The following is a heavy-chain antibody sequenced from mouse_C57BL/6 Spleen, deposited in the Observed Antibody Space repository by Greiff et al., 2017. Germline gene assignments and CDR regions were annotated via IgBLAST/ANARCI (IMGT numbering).Heavy chain of an antibody. J-gene: IGHJ4*01. D-gene: IGHD2-4*01. CDR3: ARSAYDYDVAMDY. Sequence: VQLKQSGPELVKPGASVKIPCKASGYTFTDYNMDWVKQSHGKSLEWIGDINPNNGGTIYNQKFKGKATLTVDKSSSTAYMELRSLTSEDTAVYYCARSAYDYDVAMDYWGQGTSVTVSS. CDR2: INPNNGGT. CDR1: GYTFTDYN. V-gene: IGHV1-18*01.